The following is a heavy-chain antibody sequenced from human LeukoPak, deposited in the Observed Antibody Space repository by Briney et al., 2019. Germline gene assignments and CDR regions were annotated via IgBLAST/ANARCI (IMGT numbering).Heavy chain of an antibody. J-gene: IGHJ4*02. CDR1: GYTFTSYY. Sequence: GASVKVSCKASGYTFTSYYMHWVRQAPGQGLEWMGIINPSGGNTSYAQKFQGRVTMTRDTSTSTVYMELSSLRSEDTAVYYCARAPFKAGYFDYWGQGTLVTVSS. CDR3: ARAPFKAGYFDY. V-gene: IGHV1-46*01. CDR2: INPSGGNT. D-gene: IGHD6-19*01.